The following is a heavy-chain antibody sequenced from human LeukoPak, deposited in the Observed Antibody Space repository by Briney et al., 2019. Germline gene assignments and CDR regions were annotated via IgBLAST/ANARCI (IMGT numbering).Heavy chain of an antibody. J-gene: IGHJ5*02. Sequence: ASVKVSCKASRYTFTSYAMHWVRQAPGQRREWMGWINAGNGNTKYSQKFQGRVTITRDTSASTAYMELSSLRSEDTAVYYCARPHNSGWEFDPWGQGTLVTVSS. D-gene: IGHD5-12*01. CDR1: RYTFTSYA. V-gene: IGHV1-3*01. CDR2: INAGNGNT. CDR3: ARPHNSGWEFDP.